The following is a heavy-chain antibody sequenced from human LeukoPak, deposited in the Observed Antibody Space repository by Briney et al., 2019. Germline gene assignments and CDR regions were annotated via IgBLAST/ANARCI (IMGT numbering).Heavy chain of an antibody. CDR2: IYYSGST. CDR1: GGSISSCY. J-gene: IGHJ5*02. Sequence: PSETLSLPCTVSGGSISSCYWGWMRQPPGKGLEWIGYIYYSGSTNYNPSLKSRVTISVDTSKNQFSLKLTSVTAADTDVYYCARRSQENGVITANNWFDPWGQGTLVTVSS. D-gene: IGHD3-16*01. V-gene: IGHV4-59*08. CDR3: ARRSQENGVITANNWFDP.